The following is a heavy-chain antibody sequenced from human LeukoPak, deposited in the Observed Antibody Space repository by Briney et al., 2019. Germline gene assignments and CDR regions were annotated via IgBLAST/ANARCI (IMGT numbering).Heavy chain of an antibody. CDR3: AGHQWVPAFDI. D-gene: IGHD1-26*01. CDR1: GESMSGFY. J-gene: IGHJ3*02. CDR2: MHYTGNT. V-gene: IGHV4-59*08. Sequence: SETLSLTCKVSGESMSGFYWNWIRQPPGKGLEWIGYMHYTGNTNYNPSLKSRVTISIDTSKNQFSLRLSSVTASDTAVYYCAGHQWVPAFDIWGQGTMVTVSS.